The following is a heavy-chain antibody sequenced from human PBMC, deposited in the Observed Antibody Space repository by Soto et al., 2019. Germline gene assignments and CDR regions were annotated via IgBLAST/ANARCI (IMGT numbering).Heavy chain of an antibody. J-gene: IGHJ3*02. D-gene: IGHD6-19*01. V-gene: IGHV3-33*01. CDR3: RTDYSSGSAFDI. Sequence: GGSLRLSCAASGFTFSSYGMHWVRQAPGKGLEWVAVIWYDGSNKYYADSVKGRFTISRDNSKNTLYLQMNSLRAEDTAVYYCRTDYSSGSAFDIWGQGTMVTVSS. CDR1: GFTFSSYG. CDR2: IWYDGSNK.